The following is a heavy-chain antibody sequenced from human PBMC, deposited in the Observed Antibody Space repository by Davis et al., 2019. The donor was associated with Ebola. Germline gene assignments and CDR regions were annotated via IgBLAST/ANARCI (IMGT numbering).Heavy chain of an antibody. Sequence: ASVKVSCKASGYTFTSYYMHWVRQAPGQGLEWMGIINPSGGSTSYAQKFQGRVTMTRDTSTSTVYMELSSLRSEDTAVYYCARGGSASTVPFYYYYGMDVWGQGTTVTVSS. J-gene: IGHJ6*02. CDR1: GYTFTSYY. V-gene: IGHV1-46*01. D-gene: IGHD3-10*01. CDR3: ARGGSASTVPFYYYYGMDV. CDR2: INPSGGST.